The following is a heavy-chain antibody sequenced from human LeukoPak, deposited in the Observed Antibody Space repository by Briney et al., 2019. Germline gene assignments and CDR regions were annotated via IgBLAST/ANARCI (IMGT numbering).Heavy chain of an antibody. CDR2: IYHSGGT. D-gene: IGHD4-23*01. V-gene: IGHV4-30-2*01. CDR3: ARGDYGGNSDAFDI. Sequence: SETLSLTCAVSGGSISSGGYSWSWIRQPPGKGLEWIGYIYHSGGTYYNPSLKSRVTISVDRSKNQFSLKLSSVTAADTAVYYCARGDYGGNSDAFDIWGQGTMVTVSS. J-gene: IGHJ3*02. CDR1: GGSISSGGYS.